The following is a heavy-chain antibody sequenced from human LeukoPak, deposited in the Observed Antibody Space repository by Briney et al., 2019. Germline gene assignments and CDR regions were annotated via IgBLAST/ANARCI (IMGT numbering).Heavy chain of an antibody. CDR3: ARGETTVFDY. V-gene: IGHV4-59*11. CDR2: NDYRGST. D-gene: IGHD4-11*01. J-gene: IGHJ4*02. CDR1: GGSISSHY. Sequence: SETLSLTCTVSGGSISSHYWSWIRQPPGKGLEWGGYNDYRGSTKYNPSLKGRVTISVDTSKNQFSLKLSSVTAADTAVYYCARGETTVFDYWGQGTLVTVSS.